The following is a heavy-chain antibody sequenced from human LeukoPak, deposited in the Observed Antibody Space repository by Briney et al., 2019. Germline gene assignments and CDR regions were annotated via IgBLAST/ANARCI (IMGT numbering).Heavy chain of an antibody. CDR3: AKNNWFDP. CDR1: GGSFSGHF. V-gene: IGHV4-34*01. CDR2: ISHSGTT. J-gene: IGHJ5*02. Sequence: SETLSLTCAASGGSFSGHFWSWICQTPGEGLEWIGEISHSGTTKYNPSLKSRVTISADTSKNQFSLKLTSVTAADTGVYYCAKNNWFDPWGQGTLVTVSS.